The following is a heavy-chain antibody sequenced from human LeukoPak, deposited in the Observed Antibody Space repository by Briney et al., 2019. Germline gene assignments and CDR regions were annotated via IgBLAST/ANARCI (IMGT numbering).Heavy chain of an antibody. CDR1: GGSISSGGYS. Sequence: SQTLSLTCAVSGGSISSGGYSWSWIRQPPGKGLEWIGYIYHSGSTYYNPSLKSRVTISVDTSKNQFSLKLSSVTAADTAVYYCARVERIQLWWPTYFDYWGQGTLVTVSS. CDR3: ARVERIQLWWPTYFDY. J-gene: IGHJ4*02. D-gene: IGHD5-18*01. CDR2: IYHSGST. V-gene: IGHV4-30-2*01.